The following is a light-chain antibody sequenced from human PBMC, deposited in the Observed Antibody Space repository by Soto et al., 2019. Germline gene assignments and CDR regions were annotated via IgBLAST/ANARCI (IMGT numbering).Light chain of an antibody. CDR2: WGS. CDR3: MQALQSPLT. CDR1: QSLLHSNGYNY. J-gene: IGKJ4*01. Sequence: DSVMTQSPLSLPVTPGEPASISCRSSQSLLHSNGYNYLDWYLQKPGQSPQLLIYWGSNRASGVPDRFSGSGSGTDFTLKISRVEAEDVGVYYCMQALQSPLTFGGGTKVEIK. V-gene: IGKV2-28*01.